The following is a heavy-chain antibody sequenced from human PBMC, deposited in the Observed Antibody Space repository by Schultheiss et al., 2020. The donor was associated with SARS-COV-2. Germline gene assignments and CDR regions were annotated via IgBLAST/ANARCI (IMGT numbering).Heavy chain of an antibody. CDR2: ISSSSSYI. V-gene: IGHV3-11*06. D-gene: IGHD6-13*01. Sequence: GGSLRLSCAASGFTFSDYYMSWIRQAPGKGLEWVSSISSSSSYIYYADSVKGRFTISRDNAKNSLYLQMNSLRAEDTAVYYCARGYSSSWYPYYYYYYGMDVWGQGTTVTVSS. CDR1: GFTFSDYY. J-gene: IGHJ6*02. CDR3: ARGYSSSWYPYYYYYYGMDV.